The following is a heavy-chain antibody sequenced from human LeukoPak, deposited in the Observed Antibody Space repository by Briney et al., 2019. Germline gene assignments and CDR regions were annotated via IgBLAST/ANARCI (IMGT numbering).Heavy chain of an antibody. CDR1: GGSISSSNW. V-gene: IGHV4-4*02. CDR3: ARDLGVSYRTAFDF. D-gene: IGHD1-26*01. J-gene: IGHJ4*02. CDR2: IYHSGST. Sequence: SGTLSLTCVVSGGSISSSNWWSWVRQPPGKGLEWIGEIYHSGSTNYNPSLKSRVTISVDKSKNQFSLELNPVTAADTAVYYCARDLGVSYRTAFDFWGQGTLVTVSS.